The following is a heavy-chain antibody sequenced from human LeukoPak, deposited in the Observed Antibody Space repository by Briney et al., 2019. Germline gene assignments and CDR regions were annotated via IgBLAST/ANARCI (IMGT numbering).Heavy chain of an antibody. D-gene: IGHD2-8*01. V-gene: IGHV4-31*03. CDR1: GGSISSGGYY. Sequence: SQTLSLTCTVSGGSISSGGYYWSWIRQHPGKGLEWIGYIYYSGSTYYNPSLKGRVTISVDTSKNQFSLRLSSVTAADTAVYYCARGAYCTNGVCPDYWGQGTLVTVSS. CDR3: ARGAYCTNGVCPDY. CDR2: IYYSGST. J-gene: IGHJ4*02.